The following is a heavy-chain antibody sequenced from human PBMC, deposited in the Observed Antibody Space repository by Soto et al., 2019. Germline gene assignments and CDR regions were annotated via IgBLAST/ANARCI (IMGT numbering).Heavy chain of an antibody. CDR1: GFTFSSYG. J-gene: IGHJ5*02. CDR2: IWYDGSNK. Sequence: SLRLSCAASGFTFSSYGMHWVRQAPGKGLEWVAVIWYDGSNKYYADSVKGRFTISRDNSKNTLYLQMNSLRAEDTAVYYCARDQWITIFGVVIPGAFDPWGQGT. CDR3: ARDQWITIFGVVIPGAFDP. V-gene: IGHV3-33*01. D-gene: IGHD3-3*01.